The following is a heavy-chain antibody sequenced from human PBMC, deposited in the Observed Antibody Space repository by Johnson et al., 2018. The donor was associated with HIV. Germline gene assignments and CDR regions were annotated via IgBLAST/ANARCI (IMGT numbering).Heavy chain of an antibody. V-gene: IGHV3-15*01. CDR1: GFSFTNAW. Sequence: VQLVESGGGLVQPGGSLRLSCAASGFSFTNAWMSWVRQAPGKRLEWVGRIKSKTDGGTTEFAAPVKGRFTMSRDDSKTTLYLQMNSLRAVDTAVYYCAKEVAVYSYGYYDAFDIWGQGTMVTVAS. J-gene: IGHJ3*02. D-gene: IGHD5-18*01. CDR3: AKEVAVYSYGYYDAFDI. CDR2: IKSKTDGGTT.